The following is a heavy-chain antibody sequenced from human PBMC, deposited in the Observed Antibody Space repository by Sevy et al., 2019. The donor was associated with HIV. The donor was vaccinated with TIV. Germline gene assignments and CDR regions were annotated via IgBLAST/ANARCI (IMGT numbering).Heavy chain of an antibody. CDR1: GGSISSYF. V-gene: IGHV4-59*01. D-gene: IGHD1-1*01. J-gene: IGHJ4*02. Sequence: LSLTCSVSGGSISSYFWTWVLQSPGKGLEWIGNIYFTGNTDYSPSLKSRVTLSLDTSKSQFSLTLKSVTAADTAIYFCARDSTTRPRVLDYWGQGTLVTVSS. CDR3: ARDSTTRPRVLDY. CDR2: IYFTGNT.